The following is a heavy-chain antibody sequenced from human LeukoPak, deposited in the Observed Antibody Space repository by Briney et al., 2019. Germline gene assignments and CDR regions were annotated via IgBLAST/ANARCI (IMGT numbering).Heavy chain of an antibody. V-gene: IGHV3-74*01. CDR1: GNYW. CDR3: VSFYETN. CDR2: VNSDGSWT. D-gene: IGHD2-2*01. J-gene: IGHJ4*02. Sequence: GSLRLSCAASGNYWMHWVRQAPGKGLVWVSRVNSDGSWTSHADSVKGRFTISKDNAKNTVYLRMNNLRTEDTAVYYCVSFYETNWGRGTLVTVSS.